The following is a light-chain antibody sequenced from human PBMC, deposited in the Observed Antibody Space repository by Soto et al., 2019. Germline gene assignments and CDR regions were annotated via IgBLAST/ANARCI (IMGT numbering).Light chain of an antibody. V-gene: IGKV1-5*03. J-gene: IGKJ1*01. CDR2: KAS. CDR3: EPENRHSR. Sequence: NQSLAALSASVGYRVTITCRASQSISNWLAWYQQKPGKAPKLLIYKASSLESGVPSRFSGSGSGTEFTLTISILQHDDLATYYGEPENRHSRFGEGTNV. CDR1: QSISNW.